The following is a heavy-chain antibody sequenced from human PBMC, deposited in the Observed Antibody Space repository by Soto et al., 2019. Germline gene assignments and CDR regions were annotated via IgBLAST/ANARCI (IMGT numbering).Heavy chain of an antibody. Sequence: QVQLVQSGAEVKKPGASVKVSCKASGYTFTSYGISWVRQAPGQGLEWMGWISAYNGNTNYAQKFHGRVTMTTDTSTTTAYMELRSLRSDDTAVYYCARSSGRPYYYYGMDVWGQGTTVTVSS. D-gene: IGHD3-22*01. CDR3: ARSSGRPYYYYGMDV. J-gene: IGHJ6*02. V-gene: IGHV1-18*01. CDR2: ISAYNGNT. CDR1: GYTFTSYG.